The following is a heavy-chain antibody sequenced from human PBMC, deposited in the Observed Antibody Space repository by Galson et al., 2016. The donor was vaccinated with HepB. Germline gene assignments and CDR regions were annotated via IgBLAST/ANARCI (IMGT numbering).Heavy chain of an antibody. CDR1: GFLRNYW. Sequence: SLRLSCAASGFLRNYWMSWVRQAPGKGLEWVANIKQDGSETHYVDSGKGRFTLSRDHAKNSLYLQRNRLSADDTAVYYRARVLAGSTTSTMDVWGQGTTVTVSS. V-gene: IGHV3-7*01. D-gene: IGHD2-2*01. CDR3: ARVLAGSTTSTMDV. J-gene: IGHJ6*02. CDR2: IKQDGSET.